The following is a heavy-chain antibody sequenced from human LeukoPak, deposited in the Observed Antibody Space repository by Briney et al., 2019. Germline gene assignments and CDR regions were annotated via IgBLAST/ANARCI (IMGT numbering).Heavy chain of an antibody. D-gene: IGHD1-1*01. CDR2: ISSSSSTI. Sequence: GGSLRLSCAASGFAFSSYSMNWVRQAPGKGLEWVSYISSSSSTIYYADSVKGRFTISRDNAKNSLYLQMNSLRDGDTAVYYCARDPNDDEDYWGQGTLVTVSS. CDR1: GFAFSSYS. J-gene: IGHJ4*02. CDR3: ARDPNDDEDY. V-gene: IGHV3-48*02.